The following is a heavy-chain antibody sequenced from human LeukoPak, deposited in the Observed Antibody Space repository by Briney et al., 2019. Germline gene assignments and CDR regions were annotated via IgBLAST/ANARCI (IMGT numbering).Heavy chain of an antibody. Sequence: PSETLSLTCAVYGGSFSGYYWSWIRQPPGKGLEWIGEINHSGSTNYNPSLKSRVTISVDTSKNQFSLKLSSVTAADTAVYYCARGNGDPEYFDYWGQGTLVTVSS. CDR2: INHSGST. CDR1: GGSFSGYY. J-gene: IGHJ4*02. D-gene: IGHD4-17*01. V-gene: IGHV4-34*01. CDR3: ARGNGDPEYFDY.